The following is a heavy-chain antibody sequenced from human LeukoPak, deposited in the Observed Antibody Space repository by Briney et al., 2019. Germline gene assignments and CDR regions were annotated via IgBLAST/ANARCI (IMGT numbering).Heavy chain of an antibody. Sequence: GGSLRLSCAASGFAVSSNYMSWVRQAPGKGLEWVSVIYSGGSTYYADSVKGRFTISRDNSKNTLYLQMNSLRAEDAAVYYCARDGFVWTSGIDYGWFDFWGQGTLVTVSS. CDR1: GFAVSSNY. D-gene: IGHD4-17*01. CDR3: ARDGFVWTSGIDYGWFDF. J-gene: IGHJ4*02. V-gene: IGHV3-53*01. CDR2: IYSGGST.